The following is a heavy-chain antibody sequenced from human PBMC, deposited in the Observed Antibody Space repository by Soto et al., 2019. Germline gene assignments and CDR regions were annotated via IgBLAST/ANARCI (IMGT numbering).Heavy chain of an antibody. CDR3: VKEQTWSLTHAFDS. J-gene: IGHJ3*02. CDR2: ISGNGDSP. Sequence: EVQLLESGGGLVQPGGSLSLSCAASGFTFNYYAMNWARQAPGKGLEWVSTISGNGDSPYYADSVNGRFNISRDNSKNTLYLQMNSLRAEDTAVYYCVKEQTWSLTHAFDSWGQGTMVTVSS. V-gene: IGHV3-23*01. D-gene: IGHD2-8*01. CDR1: GFTFNYYA.